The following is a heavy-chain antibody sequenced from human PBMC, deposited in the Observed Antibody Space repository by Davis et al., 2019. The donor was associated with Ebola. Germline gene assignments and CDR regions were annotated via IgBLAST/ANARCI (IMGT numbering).Heavy chain of an antibody. CDR3: ARGNLYDFWSGYSTYYGMDV. V-gene: IGHV4-59*11. Sequence: PSETLSLTCTVSGGSISSHYWSWIRQPPGKGLEWIGYIYYSGSTNYNPSLKSRVTISVDTSKNQFSLKLSSVTAADTAVYYCARGNLYDFWSGYSTYYGMDVWGQGTTVTVSS. J-gene: IGHJ6*02. D-gene: IGHD3-3*01. CDR2: IYYSGST. CDR1: GGSISSHY.